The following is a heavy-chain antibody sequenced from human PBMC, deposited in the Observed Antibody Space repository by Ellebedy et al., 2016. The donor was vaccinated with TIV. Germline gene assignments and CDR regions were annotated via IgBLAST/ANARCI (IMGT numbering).Heavy chain of an antibody. CDR1: GCTFSSYA. Sequence: AASVKVSCRASGCTFSSYAISWARQAPGQGLEWMGRIIPILGIANYAQKFQGRVTITADKSTSTAYMELSSLRSEDTAVYYCARVRRDIVGATGESDYWGQGTLVTVSS. CDR3: ARVRRDIVGATGESDY. J-gene: IGHJ4*02. CDR2: IIPILGIA. D-gene: IGHD1-26*01. V-gene: IGHV1-69*04.